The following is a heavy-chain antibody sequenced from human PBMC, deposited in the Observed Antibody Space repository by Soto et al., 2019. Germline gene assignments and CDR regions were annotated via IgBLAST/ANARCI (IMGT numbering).Heavy chain of an antibody. CDR2: INQDGSGK. D-gene: IGHD2-2*01. CDR3: ARDRGDCSTTSCYRFGY. Sequence: PGGSQRLSCAASGFNFITYWMSWVRQAPGKGLEWVANINQDGSGKYYEDSVKGRFTISRDNAKNSLYLQMNSLKAEDTAVYYCARDRGDCSTTSCYRFGYWGQGTLVTVSS. CDR1: GFNFITYW. J-gene: IGHJ4*02. V-gene: IGHV3-7*01.